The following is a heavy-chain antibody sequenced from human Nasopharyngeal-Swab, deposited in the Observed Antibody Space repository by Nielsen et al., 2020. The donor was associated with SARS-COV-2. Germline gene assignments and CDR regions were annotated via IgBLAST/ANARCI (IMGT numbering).Heavy chain of an antibody. D-gene: IGHD3-10*01. V-gene: IGHV3-21*06. Sequence: GGSLRLSCAASGFTLRSYSVNWVRQATGKGLEWVSSISSSSSYKYYADSVKGRFTISRDNSNNLLYLQINNLRAEDTAVYYCARDSGIGAYFYYGMDVWGQGTTVTVSS. J-gene: IGHJ6*02. CDR1: GFTLRSYS. CDR2: ISSSSSYK. CDR3: ARDSGIGAYFYYGMDV.